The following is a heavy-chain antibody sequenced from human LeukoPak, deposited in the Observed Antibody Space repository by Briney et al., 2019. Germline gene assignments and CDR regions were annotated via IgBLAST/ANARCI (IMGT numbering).Heavy chain of an antibody. D-gene: IGHD3-16*01. J-gene: IGHJ4*02. CDR1: RFTFNKYY. V-gene: IGHV3-7*01. CDR2: INPDGSEK. CDR3: ARTYAYDATGDRGH. Sequence: GGSLRLSCVASRFTFNKYYMSWVRQAPGKGLQWVANINPDGSEKYYVDSVKGRFTISRDNAKNSLYLQMNSLRAEDTAMYYCARTYAYDATGDRGHWGQGTLVTASS.